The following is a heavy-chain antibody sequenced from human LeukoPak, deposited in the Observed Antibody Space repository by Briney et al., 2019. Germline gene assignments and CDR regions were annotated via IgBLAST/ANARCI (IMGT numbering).Heavy chain of an antibody. CDR3: ARVSSSWYQDWYFDL. V-gene: IGHV4-61*02. CDR2: IDTSGNT. D-gene: IGHD6-13*01. Sequence: SETLSLTCTVSGGSVSSGTYYWSWIRQPAGKGLEWIGRIDTSGNTNYKPSLKSRVTMSVDTSKNQFSLKLSSVTAADTAVYYCARVSSSWYQDWYFDLWGRGTLVTVSS. CDR1: GGSVSSGTYY. J-gene: IGHJ2*01.